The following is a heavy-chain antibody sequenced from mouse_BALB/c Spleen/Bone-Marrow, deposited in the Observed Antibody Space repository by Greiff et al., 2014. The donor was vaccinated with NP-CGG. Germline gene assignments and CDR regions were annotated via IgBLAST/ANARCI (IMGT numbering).Heavy chain of an antibody. V-gene: IGHV1-5*01. Sequence: DVKLVESGTVLARPGASVKMSCKASGYTFTSYWMHWVKQRPGQGLEWIGAIYPGNSDTSYNQKFKGKAKLTAVTSTSTAYMELSSLTNEDSAVYYCTRYYYRFSAWFAYWGQGTLVTVSA. CDR1: GYTFTSYW. CDR2: IYPGNSDT. D-gene: IGHD2-14*01. CDR3: TRYYYRFSAWFAY. J-gene: IGHJ3*01.